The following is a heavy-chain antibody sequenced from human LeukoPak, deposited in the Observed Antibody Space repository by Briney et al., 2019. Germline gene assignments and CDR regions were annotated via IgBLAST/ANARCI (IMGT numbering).Heavy chain of an antibody. D-gene: IGHD2-15*01. J-gene: IGHJ6*03. Sequence: GESLKISCKDSGYSFTFYWIGWVRQMPGKGLEWMGIIYPGDSDTRYSPSFQGQVTISADKSISTAYLQWSSLKASDTAMYYCARSVGRYCSGGSCYSPYYYYMDVWGKGTTVTISS. CDR2: IYPGDSDT. CDR3: ARSVGRYCSGGSCYSPYYYYMDV. V-gene: IGHV5-51*01. CDR1: GYSFTFYW.